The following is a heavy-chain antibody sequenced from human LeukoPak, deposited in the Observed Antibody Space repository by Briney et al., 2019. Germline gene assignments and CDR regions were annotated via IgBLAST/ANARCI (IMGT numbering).Heavy chain of an antibody. J-gene: IGHJ4*02. D-gene: IGHD6-19*01. CDR3: AKDEPGISATRPDY. Sequence: PGGSLRLSCAASGFTYSLFGMHWVRQAAGRGLEWVALISYDGSNKWYADPVEGRFTTSRDNSKNTLYLQMSSLRAEDTAVYYCAKDEPGISATRPDYWGQGTLVSVSS. CDR1: GFTYSLFG. CDR2: ISYDGSNK. V-gene: IGHV3-30*18.